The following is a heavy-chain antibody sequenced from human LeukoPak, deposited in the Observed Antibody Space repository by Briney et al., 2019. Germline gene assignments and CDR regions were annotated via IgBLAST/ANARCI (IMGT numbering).Heavy chain of an antibody. CDR2: VHDSGTT. Sequence: PSETLSLTCTVSGGSISTYYWSWIRQTPGKGLEWIGYVHDSGTTNYNPSLKGRVTISSDTSKNQFSLNLRSVSAADTATYYCARHGGSLGYFDYWARGTLVTVSS. D-gene: IGHD1-26*01. V-gene: IGHV4-59*08. CDR1: GGSISTYY. CDR3: ARHGGSLGYFDY. J-gene: IGHJ4*01.